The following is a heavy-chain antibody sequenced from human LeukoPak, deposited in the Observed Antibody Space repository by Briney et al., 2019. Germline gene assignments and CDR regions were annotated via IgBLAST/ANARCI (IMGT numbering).Heavy chain of an antibody. CDR3: ASISTAKNY. Sequence: SSETLSLTCSVSGASISTYFWSWIRQPPGEGLEWIGYIFYSGSTYYNPSLKSRVTMSVDTSKNQFSLKLSSVTAADTAVYYCASISTAKNYWGQGTLVTVSS. D-gene: IGHD5-18*01. V-gene: IGHV4-59*08. J-gene: IGHJ4*02. CDR2: IFYSGST. CDR1: GASISTYF.